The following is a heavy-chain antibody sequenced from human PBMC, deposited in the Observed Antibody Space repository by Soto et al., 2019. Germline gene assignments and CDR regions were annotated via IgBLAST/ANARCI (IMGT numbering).Heavy chain of an antibody. Sequence: GGSLRLSCAASGFTFGDYAMHWVRQVPGKGLEWVSGFKWNSGDVGYADSVKGRFTISRDNAKNSLYPQMNSLRPEDTAVYYCAKDRSSGSPYYGMDFWGQGTMVTVSS. D-gene: IGHD3-10*01. CDR1: GFTFGDYA. V-gene: IGHV3-9*01. CDR3: AKDRSSGSPYYGMDF. J-gene: IGHJ6*02. CDR2: FKWNSGDV.